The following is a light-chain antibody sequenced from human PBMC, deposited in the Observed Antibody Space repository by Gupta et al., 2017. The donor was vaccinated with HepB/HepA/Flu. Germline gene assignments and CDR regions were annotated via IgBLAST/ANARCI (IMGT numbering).Light chain of an antibody. Sequence: EIVMTQSPATLSVSPGERATLSCRASQSVTSKLAWYQQKPGQAPRLLIYGASARATGIPARSSGSGSGTEFTLTISSLQSEDFAVYHCQQYNAWPLTFGQGTRLEIK. J-gene: IGKJ5*01. CDR3: QQYNAWPLT. V-gene: IGKV3-15*01. CDR1: QSVTSK. CDR2: GAS.